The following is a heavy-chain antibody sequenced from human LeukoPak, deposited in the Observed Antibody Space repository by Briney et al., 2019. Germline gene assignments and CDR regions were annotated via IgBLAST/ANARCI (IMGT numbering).Heavy chain of an antibody. V-gene: IGHV3-53*01. CDR2: IYSGGST. CDR1: GFTVSSNY. CDR3: ATAYDSSGYYLDY. D-gene: IGHD3-22*01. Sequence: GSLRLSCAASGFTVSSNYMSWVRQAPGKGLEWVSVIYSGGSTYYADSVKGRFTISRDNSKNTLYLQMNSLRAEDTPVYYCATAYDSSGYYLDYWGQGTLVTVSS. J-gene: IGHJ4*02.